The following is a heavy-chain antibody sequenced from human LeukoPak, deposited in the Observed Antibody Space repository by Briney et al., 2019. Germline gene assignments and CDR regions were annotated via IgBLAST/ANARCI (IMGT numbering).Heavy chain of an antibody. V-gene: IGHV3-23*01. D-gene: IGHD3-22*01. CDR2: ISGSGLIT. CDR3: ATGDSSVVRRYYFDY. CDR1: GFTFSRFA. Sequence: GGSLRLSCAASGFTFSRFAMSWVRQAPGKGLEWVSVISGSGLITFYADSVKGRFTIARDDSKNTLYLQMNRLRAEDPDVYYCATGDSSVVRRYYFDYGGQGTLVTVSS. J-gene: IGHJ4*02.